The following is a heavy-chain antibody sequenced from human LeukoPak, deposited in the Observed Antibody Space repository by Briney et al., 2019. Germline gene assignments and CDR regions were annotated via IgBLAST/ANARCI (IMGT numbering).Heavy chain of an antibody. Sequence: SETLSLTCTVSGGSISSYYWSWIRQPPGKGLEWIGEINHSGSTNYNPSFKSRVTISVDTSKNQFSLKLSSVTAADTAVYYCAAGITAAGIRSAFDIWGQGTMVTVSS. D-gene: IGHD6-13*01. CDR1: GGSISSYY. CDR3: AAGITAAGIRSAFDI. J-gene: IGHJ3*02. V-gene: IGHV4-34*01. CDR2: INHSGST.